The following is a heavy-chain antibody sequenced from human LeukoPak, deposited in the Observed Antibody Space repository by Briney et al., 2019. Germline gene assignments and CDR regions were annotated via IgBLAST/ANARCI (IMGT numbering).Heavy chain of an antibody. Sequence: GGSLRLSCAASGFTFRTYWMHWVRQAPGKGLVWVSGIRGDESKTTYADSVKGRFTISRDNAKNTLYLQMNSLRAEDTAVYYCARDPGGSYPRMGYYGMDVWGQGTTVTVSS. CDR2: IRGDESKT. J-gene: IGHJ6*02. V-gene: IGHV3-74*01. CDR3: ARDPGGSYPRMGYYGMDV. D-gene: IGHD1-26*01. CDR1: GFTFRTYW.